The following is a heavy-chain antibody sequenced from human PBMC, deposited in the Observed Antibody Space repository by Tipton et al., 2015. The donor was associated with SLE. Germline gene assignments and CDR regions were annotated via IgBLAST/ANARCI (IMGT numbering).Heavy chain of an antibody. J-gene: IGHJ4*02. V-gene: IGHV4-61*01. CDR2: IYYSGST. D-gene: IGHD6-13*01. CDR3: ARDPRGYSSSRSFDY. Sequence: TLSLTCTVSGGSVSSGSYYWSWIRQPPGKGLEWIGYIYYSGSTNYNPSLKSRVTISVDTSKNQFSLKLSSVTAADTAVYYCARDPRGYSSSRSFDYWGQGTLVTVSS. CDR1: GGSVSSGSYY.